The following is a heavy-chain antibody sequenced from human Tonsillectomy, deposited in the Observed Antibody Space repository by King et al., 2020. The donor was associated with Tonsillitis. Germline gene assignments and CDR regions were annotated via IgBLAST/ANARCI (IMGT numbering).Heavy chain of an antibody. J-gene: IGHJ4*02. V-gene: IGHV5-51*01. CDR2: IYPGDSDT. CDR1: GYSFTSYW. Sequence: QLVQSGAEVKKPGESLKISCKGSGYSFTSYWIGWVRQMPGKGLEWMGIIYPGDSDTGYSPSFQGQVTISADKSISTAYLQWSSLKASDTAMYYCARLGPYLGATRPFDYWGQGTLVTVSS. CDR3: ARLGPYLGATRPFDY. D-gene: IGHD1-26*01.